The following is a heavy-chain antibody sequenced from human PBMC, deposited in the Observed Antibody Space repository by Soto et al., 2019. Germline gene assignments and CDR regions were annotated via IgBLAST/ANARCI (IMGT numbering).Heavy chain of an antibody. D-gene: IGHD6-13*01. CDR2: ISYDGSKK. CDR3: ASHHGYTSSSY. Sequence: PGGSLRLSCAASGFTFSSYAMHWVRQAPGTGLEWVAVISYDGSKKYHADSVKGRFTISRDNSQNTLYLQMNSLRAEDTAVYYCASHHGYTSSSYWGQGTLVTVSS. CDR1: GFTFSSYA. J-gene: IGHJ4*02. V-gene: IGHV3-30*04.